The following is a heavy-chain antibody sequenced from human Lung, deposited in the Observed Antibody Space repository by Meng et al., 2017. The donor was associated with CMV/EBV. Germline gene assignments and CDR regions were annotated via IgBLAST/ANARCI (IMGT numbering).Heavy chain of an antibody. J-gene: IGHJ6*02. CDR1: GGSFSGYY. Sequence: SETXSLXCTVYGGSFSGYYWSWIRQPPGKGLEWIGEISHSGSTNYNPSLKSRVTISVDTSKNQFSLKLSSVTAADTAVYYCARAPIVGATRAWFYYGMDVWXQGTTVTVSS. D-gene: IGHD1-26*01. CDR3: ARAPIVGATRAWFYYGMDV. V-gene: IGHV4-34*01. CDR2: ISHSGST.